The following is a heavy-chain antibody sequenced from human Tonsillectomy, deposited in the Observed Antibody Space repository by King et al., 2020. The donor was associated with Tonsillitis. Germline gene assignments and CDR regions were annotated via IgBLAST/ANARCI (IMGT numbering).Heavy chain of an antibody. V-gene: IGHV3-48*01. CDR2: ISSSSGTI. Sequence: DVQLVESGGGLVQPGGSLRLSCAASGFTFSTYSMILVRQAPGEGLEWISFISSSSGTIYYADSVKGRFTISRDDAKKSLYLQMNSLRAEDTAVYYCVRERRDWNDPMTSDAFDIWGQGTMVTVSS. D-gene: IGHD1-1*01. CDR1: GFTFSTYS. J-gene: IGHJ3*02. CDR3: VRERRDWNDPMTSDAFDI.